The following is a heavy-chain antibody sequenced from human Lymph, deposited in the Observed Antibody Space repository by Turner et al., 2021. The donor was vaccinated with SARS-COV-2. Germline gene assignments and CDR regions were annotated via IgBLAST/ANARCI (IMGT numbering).Heavy chain of an antibody. CDR1: EYTCTGYY. J-gene: IGHJ6*02. D-gene: IGHD3-3*01. Sequence: VQLVQSGAEVKKTGASAKVSCKASEYTCTGYYMHWVRPAPGQGLEWMGWINPNSGGTNYAQKFQGRVTMTRDTSISTAYMELSRLRSDDTAVYYCARDVERYNDFWSGYSGGYGLDVWGQGTTVTVSS. CDR2: INPNSGGT. CDR3: ARDVERYNDFWSGYSGGYGLDV. V-gene: IGHV1-2*02.